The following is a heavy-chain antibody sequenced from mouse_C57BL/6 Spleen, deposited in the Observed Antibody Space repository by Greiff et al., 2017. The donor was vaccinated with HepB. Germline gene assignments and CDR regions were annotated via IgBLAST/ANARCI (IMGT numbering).Heavy chain of an antibody. J-gene: IGHJ2*01. Sequence: VQLQQPGAELVRPGSSVKLSCKASGYTFTSYWMHWVKQRPIQGLEWIGNIDPSDSETHYNQKFKDKATLTVDKSSSTAYMQLSSLTSEDSAVYYCARVGYYGSSGFDYWGQGTTLTVSS. D-gene: IGHD1-1*01. CDR1: GYTFTSYW. CDR2: IDPSDSET. CDR3: ARVGYYGSSGFDY. V-gene: IGHV1-52*01.